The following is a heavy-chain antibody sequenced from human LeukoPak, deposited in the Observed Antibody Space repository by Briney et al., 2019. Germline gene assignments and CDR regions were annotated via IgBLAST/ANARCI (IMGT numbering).Heavy chain of an antibody. J-gene: IGHJ5*02. D-gene: IGHD1-26*01. Sequence: GRSLRLSCAASGFTFSSYGVHWVREAPGKGLEWGAVLSYEGSNKYYADSVTGRFTISRDNSKNTLYLQMNSLRAEDTAVYYCAREDSATSLFDPWGQGTLVTVSS. CDR2: LSYEGSNK. CDR3: AREDSATSLFDP. CDR1: GFTFSSYG. V-gene: IGHV3-30*03.